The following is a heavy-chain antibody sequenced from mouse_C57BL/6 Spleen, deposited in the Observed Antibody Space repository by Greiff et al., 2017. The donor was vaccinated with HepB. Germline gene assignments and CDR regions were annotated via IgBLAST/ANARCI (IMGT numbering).Heavy chain of an antibody. J-gene: IGHJ2*01. Sequence: SGYSFTDYNMNWVKQSNGKSLEWIGVINPNYGTTSYNQKFKGKATLTVDQSSSTAYMQLNSLTSEDSAVYYYARGSSGYFDYWGQGTTLTVSS. CDR2: INPNYGTT. CDR1: GYSFTDYN. V-gene: IGHV1-39*01. CDR3: ARGSSGYFDY. D-gene: IGHD3-2*02.